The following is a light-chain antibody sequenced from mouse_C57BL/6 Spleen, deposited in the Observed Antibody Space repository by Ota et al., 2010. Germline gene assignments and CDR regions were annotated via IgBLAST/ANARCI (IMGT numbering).Light chain of an antibody. CDR3: QLFWVLRGT. Sequence: DIQMTQSPASLSVSVGETVTITCRPSESIYSNLAWYKQKQGKSPQLLVYAATNLADGVPSRFSGSGSYTQLFPYKINSLQSEVFWGVYYCQLFWVLRGTFGGGTKL. CDR2: AAT. J-gene: IGKJ1*01. V-gene: IGKV12-46*01. CDR1: ESIYSN.